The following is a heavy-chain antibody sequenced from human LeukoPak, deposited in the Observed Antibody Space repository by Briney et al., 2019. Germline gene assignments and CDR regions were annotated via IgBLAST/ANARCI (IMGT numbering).Heavy chain of an antibody. CDR3: ARASGPFDY. CDR2: IWNDGSNK. D-gene: IGHD3-10*01. J-gene: IGHJ4*02. CDR1: GFTFSVYG. Sequence: GGSLRLSCAASGFTFSVYGMHWVRQAPGKGLEWVAVIWNDGSNKYYADSVKGRFTISRDNSKNTLYLQMNSLRAEDTAVYSCARASGPFDYWGQGALVAVSS. V-gene: IGHV3-33*01.